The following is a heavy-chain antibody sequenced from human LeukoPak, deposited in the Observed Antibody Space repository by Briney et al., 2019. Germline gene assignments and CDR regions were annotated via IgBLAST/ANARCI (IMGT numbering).Heavy chain of an antibody. CDR3: APIRDSGSGWYPLLDY. J-gene: IGHJ4*02. Sequence: SGPALVKRTQTLTLTCTFSGFSLSTSGMCVSWIRQPPGKALEWLALIDWDDDKYYSTSLKTRLTISKDTSKNQVVLTMTNMDPVDTATYYCAPIRDSGSGWYPLLDYWGQGTLVTVSS. V-gene: IGHV2-70*01. CDR1: GFSLSTSGMC. CDR2: IDWDDDK. D-gene: IGHD6-19*01.